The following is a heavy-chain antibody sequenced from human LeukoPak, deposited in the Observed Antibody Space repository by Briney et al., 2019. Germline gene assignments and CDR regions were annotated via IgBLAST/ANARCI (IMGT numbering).Heavy chain of an antibody. CDR3: ARLLGSSWPLDWFDP. Sequence: GESLKISCKGSGYSFTSYWIGWVRQMPGKGLEWMGIIYPGDSDTRYSPSFQGQVTISADKSISTAYQQWSSLKASDTAMYFCARLLGSSWPLDWFDPWGQGTLVTVSS. V-gene: IGHV5-51*01. D-gene: IGHD6-13*01. CDR2: IYPGDSDT. CDR1: GYSFTSYW. J-gene: IGHJ5*02.